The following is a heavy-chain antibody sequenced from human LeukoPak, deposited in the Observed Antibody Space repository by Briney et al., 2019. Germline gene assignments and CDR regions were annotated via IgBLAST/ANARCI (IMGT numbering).Heavy chain of an antibody. CDR3: ARDRGGVHFLDL. CDR1: GFTFSNFG. D-gene: IGHD2-8*01. CDR2: IWYDGSDK. J-gene: IGHJ4*02. Sequence: QVQLVESGGGVVQPGRSLRLSCAASGFTFSNFGMHWVRQAPGKGLEWVAVIWYDGSDKYYRDSVKGRFTVSKDNSKNTLSLQMNSLRAEDTAVYYCARDRGGVHFLDLWGQGTLVTVSS. V-gene: IGHV3-33*01.